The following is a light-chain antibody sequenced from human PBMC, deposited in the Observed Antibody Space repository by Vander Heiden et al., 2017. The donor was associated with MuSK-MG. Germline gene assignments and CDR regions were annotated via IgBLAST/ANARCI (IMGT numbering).Light chain of an antibody. CDR3: QEDGNSPYT. V-gene: IGKV3-20*01. J-gene: IGKJ2*01. CDR1: QSISESS. Sequence: EIVLTQSPGTLSLSPGERATLSCRASQSISESSLAWYQQKPGQAPRLLIYGASNRATGIPDRFSGSGSGTDFTLTISRLEPEDFAVFYCQEDGNSPYTFGQGTKLEIK. CDR2: GAS.